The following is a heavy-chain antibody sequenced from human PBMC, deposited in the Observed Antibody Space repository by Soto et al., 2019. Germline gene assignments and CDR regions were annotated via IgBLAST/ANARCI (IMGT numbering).Heavy chain of an antibody. Sequence: GGSLRLSCEGPGFTFSDYGFHWVRQAPGKGLEWVAMISYDGSDRYYRDSVRGRFTISRDDSKNTVFLQMNSLRTEDTAMYYCARSTYCNGGSCYPQYWGPGTLVTVSS. CDR1: GFTFSDYG. CDR3: ARSTYCNGGSCYPQY. D-gene: IGHD2-15*01. V-gene: IGHV3-30*03. J-gene: IGHJ4*02. CDR2: ISYDGSDR.